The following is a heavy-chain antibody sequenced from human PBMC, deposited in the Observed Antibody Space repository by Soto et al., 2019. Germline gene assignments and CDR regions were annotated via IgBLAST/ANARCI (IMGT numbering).Heavy chain of an antibody. CDR2: ISSSGRSI. Sequence: GGSLRLSCAASGFTFSDYSMNWIRQAPGKGLEWVSYISSSGRSIYYADSVKGRFTISRDNAKNSLYLQMNSLRAEDTAVYYCARRGTPAPDYWGQGTLVTVSS. CDR3: ARRGTPAPDY. V-gene: IGHV3-11*01. J-gene: IGHJ4*02. CDR1: GFTFSDYS. D-gene: IGHD3-16*01.